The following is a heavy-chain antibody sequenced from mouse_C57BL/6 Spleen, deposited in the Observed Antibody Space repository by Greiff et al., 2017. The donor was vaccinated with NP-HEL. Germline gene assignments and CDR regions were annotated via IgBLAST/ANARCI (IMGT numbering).Heavy chain of an antibody. CDR2: INPSNGGT. D-gene: IGHD1-1*01. J-gene: IGHJ4*01. CDR1: GYTFTSYW. CDR3: ARLGTTVDYAMDD. V-gene: IGHV1-53*01. Sequence: QVHVKQPGTELVKPGASVKLSCKASGYTFTSYWMHWVKQRPGQGLEWIGNINPSNGGTNYNEKFKSKATLTVDKSSSTAYMQLSSLTSDDSAVYYCARLGTTVDYAMDDWGQGTSVTVSS.